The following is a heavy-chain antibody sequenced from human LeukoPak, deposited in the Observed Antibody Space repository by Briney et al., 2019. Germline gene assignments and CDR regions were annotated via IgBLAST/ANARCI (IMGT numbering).Heavy chain of an antibody. V-gene: IGHV3-20*04. CDR2: IKWDGGRT. CDR3: AKGNILTGPPDY. J-gene: IGHJ4*02. CDR1: GFTFDDHG. D-gene: IGHD3-9*01. Sequence: PGGSLRLSCAASGFTFDDHGMSWVRQAPGKGLEWVSGIKWDGGRTGYADSVKGRFTISRDNAKNSVYLQMNSLRTEDTALYYCAKGNILTGPPDYWGQGTLVTVSS.